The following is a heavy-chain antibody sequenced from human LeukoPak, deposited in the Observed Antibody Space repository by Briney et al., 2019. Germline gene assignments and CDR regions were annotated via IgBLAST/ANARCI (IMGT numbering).Heavy chain of an antibody. V-gene: IGHV4-59*01. CDR2: IYYSGST. J-gene: IGHJ3*02. CDR1: GGSISSYY. D-gene: IGHD1-26*01. Sequence: TSETLSLTCTVSGGSISSYYWSWIRQPPGKGLEWIGYIYYSGSTNYNPSLKSRVTISVDTSKNQFSLKLSSVTAADTAVYYCARLLQDDALDIWGQGTMVTVSS. CDR3: ARLLQDDALDI.